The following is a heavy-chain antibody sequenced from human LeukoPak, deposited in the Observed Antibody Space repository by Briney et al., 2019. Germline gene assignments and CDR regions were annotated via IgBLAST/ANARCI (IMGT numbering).Heavy chain of an antibody. V-gene: IGHV4-59*01. CDR1: GGSMTNYY. CDR2: IYYYGST. CDR3: AREGAGSYGFRYIDV. D-gene: IGHD5-18*01. J-gene: IGHJ6*03. Sequence: PSETLSLTCTVSGGSMTNYYWTWIRQPPGEGLEWHACIYYYGSTNYSPSLESRLTLTVDTSKNQFSLKLSSVTAADTAVYYCAREGAGSYGFRYIDVWGKGTTVTVS.